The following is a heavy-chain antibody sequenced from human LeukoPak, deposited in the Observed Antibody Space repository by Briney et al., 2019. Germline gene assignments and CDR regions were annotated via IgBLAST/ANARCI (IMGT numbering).Heavy chain of an antibody. CDR3: ARVEYGSGSPPGAFDI. CDR1: GGSISSSGYY. V-gene: IGHV4-39*07. D-gene: IGHD3-10*01. Sequence: SETPSLTCTVSGGSISSSGYYWGWTRQPPGKGLEWIGEINHSGSTNYNPSLKSRVTISVDTSKNQFSLKLSSVTAADTAVYYCARVEYGSGSPPGAFDIWGQGTMVTVSS. J-gene: IGHJ3*02. CDR2: INHSGST.